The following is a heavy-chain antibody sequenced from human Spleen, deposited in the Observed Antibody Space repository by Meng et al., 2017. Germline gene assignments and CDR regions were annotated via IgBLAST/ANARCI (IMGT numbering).Heavy chain of an antibody. J-gene: IGHJ5*02. CDR3: VRSSAWVRTGFDP. CDR2: IYYNGKS. CDR1: GGSISSRSYY. V-gene: IGHV4-39*01. D-gene: IGHD6-19*01. Sequence: QVQLQESGPGLVKPSGTLSLTCTVSGGSISSRSYYWVWIRQPPGKGLEWIGQIYYNGKSYYNPSLKSRVTMSVDTSRSQFSLNLNTVTAADTAVYYCVRSSAWVRTGFDPWGQGTLVTVSS.